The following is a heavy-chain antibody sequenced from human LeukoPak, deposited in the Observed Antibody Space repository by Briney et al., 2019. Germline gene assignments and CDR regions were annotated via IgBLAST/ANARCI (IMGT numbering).Heavy chain of an antibody. D-gene: IGHD6-19*01. CDR3: TTGIAVAGADY. Sequence: GGSLRLSCTASGFTFGDYAMSWFRQAPGKGLEWVGFIRSKAYGGTTEYAASVKGRFTISRDDSKSIAYLQMSSLKTEDTAVYYCTTGIAVAGADYWGQGTLVTVSS. J-gene: IGHJ4*02. CDR1: GFTFGDYA. V-gene: IGHV3-49*03. CDR2: IRSKAYGGTT.